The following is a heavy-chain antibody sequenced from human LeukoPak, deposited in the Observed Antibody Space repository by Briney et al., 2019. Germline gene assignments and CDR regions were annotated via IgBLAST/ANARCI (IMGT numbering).Heavy chain of an antibody. J-gene: IGHJ5*02. Sequence: SVKVSCKASGYTFTSYDINWVRQATGQGLEWMGWMNPNSGNTGYAQKFQGRVTMTRNTSISTAYMELSSLRSDDTAVYYCARVSGGAVNWFDPWGQGTLVTVSS. D-gene: IGHD3-16*01. CDR1: GYTFTSYD. CDR3: ARVSGGAVNWFDP. V-gene: IGHV1-8*01. CDR2: MNPNSGNT.